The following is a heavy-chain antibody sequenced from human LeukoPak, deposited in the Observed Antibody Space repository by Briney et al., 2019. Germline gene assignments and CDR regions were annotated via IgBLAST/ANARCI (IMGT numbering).Heavy chain of an antibody. D-gene: IGHD1-1*01. V-gene: IGHV3-48*04. Sequence: PGGSLRLSCAASGFTFSSYSMNWVRQAPGKGLEWVSYISSSSSTIYYADSVKGRFTISRDNAKNSLYLQMNSLRAEDTAVYYCAPGLSQLERRALRTHYYGMDVWGQGTTVTVSS. CDR3: APGLSQLERRALRTHYYGMDV. CDR1: GFTFSSYS. CDR2: ISSSSSTI. J-gene: IGHJ6*02.